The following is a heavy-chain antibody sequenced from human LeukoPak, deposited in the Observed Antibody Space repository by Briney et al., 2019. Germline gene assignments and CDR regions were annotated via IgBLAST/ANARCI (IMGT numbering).Heavy chain of an antibody. CDR1: GYTFTGYY. Sequence: ASVKVSCKASGYTFTGYYMHWVRQAPGQGLEWMGRINPNSGGTNYAQKFQGRVTMTRDTSISTAYMELSRLRSDDTAVYYCAIVSPKGGYNYFGYWGQGTLVTVSS. CDR2: INPNSGGT. D-gene: IGHD5-24*01. J-gene: IGHJ4*02. CDR3: AIVSPKGGYNYFGY. V-gene: IGHV1-2*06.